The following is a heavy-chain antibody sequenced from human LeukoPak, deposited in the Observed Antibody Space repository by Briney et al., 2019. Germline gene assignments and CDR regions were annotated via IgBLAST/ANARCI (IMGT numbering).Heavy chain of an antibody. CDR3: AKAPVTSCRGAFCYPFDY. D-gene: IGHD2-15*01. CDR2: MSSSDDGR. V-gene: IGHV3-23*01. J-gene: IGHJ4*02. Sequence: PGGSLRLSCAGSGFTFSSYAMSWVRQAPGKGLEWVSAMSSSDDGRYYAASVRGRFTISRDTSRSTLYLQMNSLRAEDAAVYYCAKAPVTSCRGAFCYPFDYWGQGTLVTVSS. CDR1: GFTFSSYA.